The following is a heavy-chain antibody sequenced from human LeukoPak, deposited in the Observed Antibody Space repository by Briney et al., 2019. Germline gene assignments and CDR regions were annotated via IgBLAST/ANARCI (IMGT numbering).Heavy chain of an antibody. CDR3: AKITPYCSSTSCTDWFDP. CDR1: GFTFGSYF. Sequence: GGSLRLSCAASGFTFGSYFMSWVRQAPGKGLEWVSAISGSGGSTYYADSVKGRFTISRDNSKNTLYLQMNSLRAEDTAVYYCAKITPYCSSTSCTDWFDPWGQGTLVTVSS. D-gene: IGHD2-2*01. J-gene: IGHJ5*02. CDR2: ISGSGGST. V-gene: IGHV3-23*01.